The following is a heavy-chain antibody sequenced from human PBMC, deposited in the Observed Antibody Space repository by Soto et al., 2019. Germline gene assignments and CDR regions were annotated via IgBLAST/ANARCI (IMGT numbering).Heavy chain of an antibody. CDR1: GGSVSSGSYY. Sequence: ASETLSLTCTVSGGSVSSGSYYRSWIRQPPGKGLEWIGYIYYSVSTNYNPSLKSRVTISVDTSKNQFSLKLSSVTAADTAVYYCAAEGGLRYYDSSGYSVNAFDIWGQGTMVPVSS. J-gene: IGHJ3*02. D-gene: IGHD3-22*01. CDR2: IYYSVST. CDR3: AAEGGLRYYDSSGYSVNAFDI. V-gene: IGHV4-61*01.